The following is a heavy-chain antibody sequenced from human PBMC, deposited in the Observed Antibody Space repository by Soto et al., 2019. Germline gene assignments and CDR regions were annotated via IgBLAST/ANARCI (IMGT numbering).Heavy chain of an antibody. D-gene: IGHD4-17*01. CDR2: INSDGSST. V-gene: IGHV3-74*01. J-gene: IGHJ6*02. Sequence: GGSLRLSCAASGLTFRSYWMHWVRQAPGKGLVWVSRINSDGSSTSYADSVKGRFTISRDNAKNTLYLQMNSLRAEDTAVYYCARDHDYGNYFFRMDVWGQGTTVTV. CDR3: ARDHDYGNYFFRMDV. CDR1: GLTFRSYW.